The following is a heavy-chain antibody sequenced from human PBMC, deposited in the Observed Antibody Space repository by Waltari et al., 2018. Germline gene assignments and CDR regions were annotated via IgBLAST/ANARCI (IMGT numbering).Heavy chain of an antibody. V-gene: IGHV3-53*01. CDR1: GFTVSSHY. D-gene: IGHD5-18*01. J-gene: IGHJ4*02. Sequence: EVQLVESGGGLIQPGGSLRLSCAASGFTVSSHYLSWVRRAPGKGLEWVSVIYSGGSTYYADSVKGRFTISRDNSKNTLYLQMNSLRAEDTAVYYCARASPFTAMGTFDYWGQGTLVTVSS. CDR2: IYSGGST. CDR3: ARASPFTAMGTFDY.